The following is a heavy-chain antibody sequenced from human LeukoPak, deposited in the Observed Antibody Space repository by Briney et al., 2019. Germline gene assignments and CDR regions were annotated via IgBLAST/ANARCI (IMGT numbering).Heavy chain of an antibody. J-gene: IGHJ4*02. Sequence: PSETLSLTCTVSGGSINRYYLSWIRQPPGKGLEWIGEINHSGSTNYNPSLKSRVTISVDTSKNQFSLKLSSVTAADTAVYYCAREGAYSSSSLDYWGQGTLVTVSS. CDR3: AREGAYSSSSLDY. CDR2: INHSGST. V-gene: IGHV4-34*01. D-gene: IGHD6-6*01. CDR1: GGSINRYY.